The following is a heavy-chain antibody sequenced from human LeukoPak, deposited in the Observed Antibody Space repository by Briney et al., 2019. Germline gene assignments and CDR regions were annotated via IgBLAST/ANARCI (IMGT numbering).Heavy chain of an antibody. CDR1: GGSISSYY. V-gene: IGHV4-59*08. J-gene: IGHJ6*03. CDR3: AIDSSGWYRGSRDYYYYMDV. D-gene: IGHD6-19*01. CDR2: ISYSGST. Sequence: SETLSLTCTVSGGSISSYYWNWIRQPPGKGLEWIGYISYSGSTNYNPSLKSRVTISVDTSKNQFSLKLSSVTAADTAVYYCAIDSSGWYRGSRDYYYYMDVWGKGTTVTISS.